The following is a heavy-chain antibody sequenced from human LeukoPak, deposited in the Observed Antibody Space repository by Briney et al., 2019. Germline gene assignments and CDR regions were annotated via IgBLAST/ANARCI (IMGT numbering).Heavy chain of an antibody. D-gene: IGHD6-19*01. Sequence: GESLKISCKGSGYSFTSYWIGWVRQMPGKGLEWMGIIYSGDSDTRYSPSFQGQVTISADKSISTAYLQWSSLKASDTAMCYCARSRGAVAGSTFFDYWGQETLVTVSS. J-gene: IGHJ4*02. V-gene: IGHV5-51*01. CDR2: IYSGDSDT. CDR3: ARSRGAVAGSTFFDY. CDR1: GYSFTSYW.